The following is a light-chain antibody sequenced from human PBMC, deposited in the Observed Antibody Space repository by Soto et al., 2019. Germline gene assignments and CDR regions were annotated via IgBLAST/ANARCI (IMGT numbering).Light chain of an antibody. V-gene: IGKV1-39*01. CDR2: AAS. CDR1: QSISNH. Sequence: DIQMTQPQSSLSASVEDRVIITCRASQSISNHLNWYQQKPGKAPRLLIYAASSLQSGVPSRFSGSGSGTDFALTISSLQPEDFATYYCQQSHSTPPWTFGQGTKVDI. CDR3: QQSHSTPPWT. J-gene: IGKJ1*01.